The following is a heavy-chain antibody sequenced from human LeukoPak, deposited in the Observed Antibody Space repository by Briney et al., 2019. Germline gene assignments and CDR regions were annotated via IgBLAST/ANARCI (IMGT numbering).Heavy chain of an antibody. Sequence: SQTLSLTCTVSGDSISSGSYYWSWIRQHPGKGLEWIGYIYYSGSTYYNPSLKSRVTISVDTSKNQFSLKLSSVTAADTAVYYCARDLGDDDRDDAFDIWGQGTMVTVSS. D-gene: IGHD2-21*02. CDR1: GDSISSGSYY. CDR3: ARDLGDDDRDDAFDI. CDR2: IYYSGST. V-gene: IGHV4-31*03. J-gene: IGHJ3*02.